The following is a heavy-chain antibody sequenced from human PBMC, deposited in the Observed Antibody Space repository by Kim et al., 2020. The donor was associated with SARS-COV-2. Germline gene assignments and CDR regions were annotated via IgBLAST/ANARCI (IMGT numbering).Heavy chain of an antibody. D-gene: IGHD3-22*01. CDR1: GFTFSSYA. CDR3: AKDQGSGYYYEGGGDC. J-gene: IGHJ4*02. CDR2: ISGSGGST. V-gene: IGHV3-23*01. Sequence: GGSLRLSCAASGFTFSSYALSWVRQAPGKGLEWVSAISGSGGSTYYADSVKGRFTISRDNSKNTLYLQMNTLRAEDTAVYYCAKDQGSGYYYEGGGDCWGQGSLVTVSS.